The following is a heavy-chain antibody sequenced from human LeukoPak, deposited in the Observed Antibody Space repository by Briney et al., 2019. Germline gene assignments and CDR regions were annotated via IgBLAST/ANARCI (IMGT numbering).Heavy chain of an antibody. J-gene: IGHJ4*02. CDR2: IYHSGCT. D-gene: IGHD3-22*01. V-gene: IGHV4-4*02. CDR3: ARDCIYYDSSAYIRGFDY. CDR1: GGSISSSDW. Sequence: SGTLSLTCAVSGGSISSSDWWSWVRQPPGKGLEWIGEIYHSGCTNYNPSLKSRVTISVDKSKNQFSLNLSSLTAADTAVYYCARDCIYYDSSAYIRGFDYWGQGTLVTVSS.